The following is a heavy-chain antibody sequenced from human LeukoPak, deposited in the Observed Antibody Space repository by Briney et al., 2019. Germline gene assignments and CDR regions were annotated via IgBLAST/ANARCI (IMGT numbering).Heavy chain of an antibody. V-gene: IGHV4-34*01. J-gene: IGHJ1*01. CDR1: GVSINDYY. Sequence: SETLSLTCGVFGVSINDYYWSWIRQSPGKGLEWIGEISHTEGTRYNPSLESRVTMSVGTSENQLSLKLIFVTAADTAVYYCARIRCGHSGSVCYNHWGLGTLVIVSS. CDR2: ISHTEGT. CDR3: ARIRCGHSGSVCYNH. D-gene: IGHD3-9*01.